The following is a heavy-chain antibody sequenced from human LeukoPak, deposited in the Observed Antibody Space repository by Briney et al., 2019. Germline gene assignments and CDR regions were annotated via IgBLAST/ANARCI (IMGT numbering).Heavy chain of an antibody. CDR1: GFTFSSYW. V-gene: IGHV3-7*01. CDR3: ARDQVAAATDY. Sequence: GGSLRLSCAASGFTFSSYWMSWVRQAPGKGLEWVANIKQDGSVKYYVDSVKGRFTISRDNAKNSLYLQMNSLRAEDTAVYYCARDQVAAATDYWGQGTLVTVSS. D-gene: IGHD6-13*01. J-gene: IGHJ4*02. CDR2: IKQDGSVK.